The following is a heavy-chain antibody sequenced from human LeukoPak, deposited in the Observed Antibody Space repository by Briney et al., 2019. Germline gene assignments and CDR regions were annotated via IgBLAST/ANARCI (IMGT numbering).Heavy chain of an antibody. V-gene: IGHV3-7*03. D-gene: IGHD6-13*01. CDR2: IKQDGSEK. CDR3: AREGRIVAAGVFDF. CDR1: GFSFSRYW. J-gene: IGHJ4*02. Sequence: GGSLRLSCAASGFSFSRYWLSWVRQAPGKGLQWVASIKQDGSEKDYVDSVRGRFTISRDNDKNSVYLQMRSMRAEDTAVYYCAREGRIVAAGVFDFWGQGTLVTVSS.